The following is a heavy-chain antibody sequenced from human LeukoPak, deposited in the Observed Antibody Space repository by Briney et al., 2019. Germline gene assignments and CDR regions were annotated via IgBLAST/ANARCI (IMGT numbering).Heavy chain of an antibody. V-gene: IGHV3-30*02. J-gene: IGHJ4*02. CDR1: RFTFSPFG. D-gene: IGHD3-22*01. CDR2: RRYDGSQQ. CDR3: AKDVASYYYDTTGADY. Sequence: GWSLRLSCAPSRFTFSPFGMHWVRPAPGKGLEWVAFRRYDGSQQYYAESVKGRFTVSRDNSNNTLYLQMHSLRPEDTAMYYCAKDVASYYYDTTGADYWGQGTPVTVAS.